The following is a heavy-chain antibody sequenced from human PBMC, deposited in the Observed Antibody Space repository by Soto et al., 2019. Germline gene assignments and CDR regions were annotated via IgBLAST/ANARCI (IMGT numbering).Heavy chain of an antibody. CDR1: GGTFSTYT. CDR3: ARGLECRGYCLDKPTWFGP. J-gene: IGHJ5*02. Sequence: GASVKVSCKASGGTFSTYTFSWVRQAPGQGLEWMGRIIPIFGTPYYAQKFQGRVTITADKSTSTVYMELSSLGSDDTAVYFCARGLECRGYCLDKPTWFGPWAREPWSPSPQ. CDR2: IIPIFGTP. D-gene: IGHD2-15*01. V-gene: IGHV1-69*06.